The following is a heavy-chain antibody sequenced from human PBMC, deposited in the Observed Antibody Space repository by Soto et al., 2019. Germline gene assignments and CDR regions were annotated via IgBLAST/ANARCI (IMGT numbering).Heavy chain of an antibody. D-gene: IGHD3-10*01. CDR3: ARGHYYALGTYFPVNYMDV. J-gene: IGHJ6*03. CDR1: GFPFSHYW. V-gene: IGHV3-7*01. CDR2: IKQDGSEK. Sequence: EVQLVESGGGLVQPGGSLRLSCSASGFPFSHYWMTWVRQAPGNGLEWVANIKQDGSEKYYVDSMKGRFTISRDNAKNSLYLQFNSLRAEDTAVYYCARGHYYALGTYFPVNYMDVWGKGTTVTVSS.